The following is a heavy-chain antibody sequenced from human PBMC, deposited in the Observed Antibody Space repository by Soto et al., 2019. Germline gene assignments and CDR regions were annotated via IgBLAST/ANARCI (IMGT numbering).Heavy chain of an antibody. J-gene: IGHJ4*02. CDR1: GFTFSSYW. CDR3: ARDKNYYDSSGHYYYFDY. CDR2: IKQDGSEK. V-gene: IGHV3-7*01. D-gene: IGHD3-22*01. Sequence: GGSLRLSCAASGFTFSSYWMSWVRQAPGKGLEWVANIKQDGSEKYYVDSVKGRFTISRDNAKNSLYLQMNSLRAEDTAVYYCARDKNYYDSSGHYYYFDYWGQGTLVTVSS.